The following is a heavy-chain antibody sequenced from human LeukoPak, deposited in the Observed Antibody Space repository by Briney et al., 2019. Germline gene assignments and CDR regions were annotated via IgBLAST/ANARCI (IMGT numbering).Heavy chain of an antibody. Sequence: GGSLRLSCAVSGFTFSSYAMSWVRQAPGKGLEWVSAISGSGGSTYYADADSVKGRFTISRDNSRNTLYLQMNSLRREDTAVYYCAQGPPKYNGDWFCYFWGQGTLVSVSS. CDR3: AQGPPKYNGDWFCYF. CDR1: GFTFSSYA. CDR2: ISGSGGST. J-gene: IGHJ4*02. D-gene: IGHD3-9*01. V-gene: IGHV3-23*01.